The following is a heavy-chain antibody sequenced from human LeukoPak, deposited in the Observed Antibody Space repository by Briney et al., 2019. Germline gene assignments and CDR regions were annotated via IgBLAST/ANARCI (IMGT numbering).Heavy chain of an antibody. J-gene: IGHJ5*02. CDR3: ARNPRGLLWFGERWFDP. CDR1: GGSFSGYY. Sequence: SETLSLTCAVYGGSFSGYYWSWIRQPPGKGLEWIGEINHSGSTNYNPSLKSRVTISVDTSKNQFSLKLSSVTAADTAVYYCARNPRGLLWFGERWFDPWGQGTLVTVSS. V-gene: IGHV4-34*01. D-gene: IGHD3-10*01. CDR2: INHSGST.